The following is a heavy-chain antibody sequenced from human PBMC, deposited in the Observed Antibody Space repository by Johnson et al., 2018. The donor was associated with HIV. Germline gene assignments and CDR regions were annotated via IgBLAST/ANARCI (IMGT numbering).Heavy chain of an antibody. CDR3: AKQNRGAFDI. CDR2: IYSGGST. CDR1: GLTVSSNY. J-gene: IGHJ3*02. V-gene: IGHV3-66*04. Sequence: VQLVESGGGLVQPGGSLRLSCVASGLTVSSNYMTWVRQSPGKGLECVSVIYSGGSTYYADSVKGRFTISRDTSKNTLYFQMNGLRAEDTAVYYCAKQNRGAFDIWGQGTMVTVSS.